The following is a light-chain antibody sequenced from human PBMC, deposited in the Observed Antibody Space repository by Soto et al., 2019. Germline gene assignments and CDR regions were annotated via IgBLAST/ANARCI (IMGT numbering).Light chain of an antibody. CDR3: QKSDRTPYT. Sequence: DIQMTQSPSSLSASVGDRVTITCRASQTISTYLNWYQQKPGKAPRLLIYDASSLLSGVPPRFSVSGSGTEFPPTMARLQPEDFSTYFCQKSDRTPYTFGQGTKVEI. J-gene: IGKJ2*01. CDR2: DAS. CDR1: QTISTY. V-gene: IGKV1-39*01.